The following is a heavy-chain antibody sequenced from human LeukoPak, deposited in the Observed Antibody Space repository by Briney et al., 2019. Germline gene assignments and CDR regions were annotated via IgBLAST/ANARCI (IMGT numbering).Heavy chain of an antibody. CDR3: ARGRFWSGYDAFDI. CDR1: GFTFSSYW. Sequence: GGSLRLSCAASGFTFSSYWMHWVRHAPGKGLVWVSRINSDGSSTSYADSVKGRFTISRDNAKNTLYLQMNSLRAEDTAVYYCARGRFWSGYDAFDIWGQGTMVTVSS. CDR2: INSDGSST. D-gene: IGHD3-3*01. V-gene: IGHV3-74*01. J-gene: IGHJ3*02.